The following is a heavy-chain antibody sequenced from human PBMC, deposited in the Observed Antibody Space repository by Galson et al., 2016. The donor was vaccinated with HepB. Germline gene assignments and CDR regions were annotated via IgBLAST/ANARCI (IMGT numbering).Heavy chain of an antibody. J-gene: IGHJ6*02. CDR1: GFTFSSYG. CDR3: AKERRYYDSSGYFWEGYYYDGMDV. D-gene: IGHD3-22*01. V-gene: IGHV3-30*18. CDR2: ISYDGSDK. Sequence: SLRLSCAASGFTFSSYGMHWVRQAPGKGLEWVAVISYDGSDKYYADSVEGRFTISRDNSKNTLNLQMNSLRAEDTAVYYCAKERRYYDSSGYFWEGYYYDGMDVWGQGTTVTVSS.